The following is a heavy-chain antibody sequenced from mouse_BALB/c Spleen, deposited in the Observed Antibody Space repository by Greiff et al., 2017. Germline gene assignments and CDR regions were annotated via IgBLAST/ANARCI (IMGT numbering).Heavy chain of an antibody. V-gene: IGHV3-2*02. D-gene: IGHD4-1*01. Sequence: VQLKESGPGLVKPSQSLSLTCTVTGYSITSDYAWNWIRQFPGNKLEWMGYISYSGSTSYNPSLKSRISITRDTSKNQFFLQLNSVTTEDTATYYCARSPNWGAMDYWGQGTSVTVSS. CDR3: ARSPNWGAMDY. J-gene: IGHJ4*01. CDR2: ISYSGST. CDR1: GYSITSDYA.